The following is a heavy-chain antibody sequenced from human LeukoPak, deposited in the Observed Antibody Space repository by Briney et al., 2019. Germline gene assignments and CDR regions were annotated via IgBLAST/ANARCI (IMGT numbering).Heavy chain of an antibody. CDR2: INSDVSST. J-gene: IGHJ4*01. Sequence: GGSLRLSCAASGFTFSISGMHWVRQAPGKGLVWVSLINSDVSSTWYADSVKGRFTISRDNAKNTVYLQMDSLRAEDTAVYYCLKDADYWGHGTRVTVSS. CDR1: GFTFSISG. CDR3: LKDADY. V-gene: IGHV3-74*01.